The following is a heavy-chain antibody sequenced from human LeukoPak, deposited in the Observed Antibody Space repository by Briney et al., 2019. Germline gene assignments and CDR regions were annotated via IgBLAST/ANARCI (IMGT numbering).Heavy chain of an antibody. Sequence: GGSLRLSCAASGFFFRDHWMDWVRQAPGKGLEWVGHIKTDGSETYYLDSLKGRISISRDNTNNALYLQMNSLRVEDTAVYYCVKNDGWFHLAQWGQGTLVTVSS. CDR2: IKTDGSET. CDR1: GFFFRDHW. V-gene: IGHV3-7*03. CDR3: VKNDGWFHLAQ. D-gene: IGHD6-19*01. J-gene: IGHJ4*02.